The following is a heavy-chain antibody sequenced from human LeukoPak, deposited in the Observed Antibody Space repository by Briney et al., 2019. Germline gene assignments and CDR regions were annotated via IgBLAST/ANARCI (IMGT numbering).Heavy chain of an antibody. Sequence: PGGSLRLSCAASGFTVSSNYMSWVRQAPGKGLEWVSVIYSGGSTYYADSVKGRFTISRDNSKNTLYLQMNSLRAEDTAVYYCAREHSSNCGDYDGAFDIWGQGTMVTVSS. D-gene: IGHD4-17*01. CDR1: GFTVSSNY. J-gene: IGHJ3*02. CDR2: IYSGGST. CDR3: AREHSSNCGDYDGAFDI. V-gene: IGHV3-53*01.